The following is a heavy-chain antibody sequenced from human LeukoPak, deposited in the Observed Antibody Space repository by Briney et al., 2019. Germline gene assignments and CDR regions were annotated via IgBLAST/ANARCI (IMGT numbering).Heavy chain of an antibody. D-gene: IGHD3-3*01. CDR2: ISGSGGST. J-gene: IGHJ4*02. V-gene: IGHV3-23*01. Sequence: GGSLRLSCAASGFTFSSYAMSWVRQAPGEGLEWVSAISGSGGSTYYADSVKGRFTISRDNSKNALYLQMNSLRAEDTAVYYCAKDTVSAGVVTLTDFDYWGQGTLVTVSS. CDR3: AKDTVSAGVVTLTDFDY. CDR1: GFTFSSYA.